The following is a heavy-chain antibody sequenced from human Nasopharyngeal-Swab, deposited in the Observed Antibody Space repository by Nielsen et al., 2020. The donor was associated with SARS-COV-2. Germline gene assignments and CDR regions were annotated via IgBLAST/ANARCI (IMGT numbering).Heavy chain of an antibody. D-gene: IGHD3-10*01. CDR3: ARDSAEHYSSGSSRFDY. J-gene: IGHJ4*02. CDR1: VGSIRSGDFY. Sequence: LRLSCTVSVGSIRSGDFYWSWIRQPPGKGLEWIGYIHHSGTTYYKPSLKSRVTISVDTSKNQFSLRLSPVTAADTAVYYCARDSAEHYSSGSSRFDYWGQGTLVTVSS. CDR2: IHHSGTT. V-gene: IGHV4-30-4*01.